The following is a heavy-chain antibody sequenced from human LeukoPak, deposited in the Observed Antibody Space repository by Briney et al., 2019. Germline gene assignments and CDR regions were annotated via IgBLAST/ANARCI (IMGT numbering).Heavy chain of an antibody. CDR3: ARSLFGRLVEYFQH. CDR1: GYSFTSHY. Sequence: GASVKVSCKASGYSFTSHYMHWVRQAPGQGLEWMGWINPNSGGTNYAQKFQGRVTMTRDTSISTAYMELSRLRSDDTAVYYCARSLFGRLVEYFQHWGQGTLVTVSS. V-gene: IGHV1-2*02. CDR2: INPNSGGT. J-gene: IGHJ1*01. D-gene: IGHD3-9*01.